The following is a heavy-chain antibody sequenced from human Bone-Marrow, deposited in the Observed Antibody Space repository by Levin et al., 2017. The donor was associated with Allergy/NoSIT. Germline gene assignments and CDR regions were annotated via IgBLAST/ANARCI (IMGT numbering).Heavy chain of an antibody. J-gene: IGHJ4*02. CDR1: GFTFSSYW. CDR2: INSDGSST. CDR3: ATVRGYSGYDWEGMNY. D-gene: IGHD5-12*01. V-gene: IGHV3-74*01. Sequence: GGSLRLSCAASGFTFSSYWMHWVRQAPGKGLVWVSRINSDGSSTSYADSVKGRFTISRDNAKNTLYLQMNSLRAEDTAVYYCATVRGYSGYDWEGMNYWGQGTLVTVSS.